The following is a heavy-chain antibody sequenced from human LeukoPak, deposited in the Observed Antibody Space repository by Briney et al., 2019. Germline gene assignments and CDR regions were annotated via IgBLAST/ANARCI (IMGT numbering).Heavy chain of an antibody. J-gene: IGHJ4*02. CDR1: GYTFTGYY. CDR2: INPNSGGT. Sequence: GASVKVSCKASGYTFTGYYIHWVRQAPGQGLEWMGWINPNSGGTNYAQKFQGRVTMTRDTYNSTAYMELSRLRSDDTAVYYCARGLWYYGSGSSFDYWGQGTLVTVSS. D-gene: IGHD3-10*01. CDR3: ARGLWYYGSGSSFDY. V-gene: IGHV1-2*02.